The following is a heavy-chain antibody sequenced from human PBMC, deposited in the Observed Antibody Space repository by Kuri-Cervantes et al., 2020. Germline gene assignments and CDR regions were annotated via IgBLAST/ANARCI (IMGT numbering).Heavy chain of an antibody. CDR3: ARHQTSTIFGVVIISPPDY. CDR2: IYHSGST. D-gene: IGHD3-3*01. J-gene: IGHJ4*02. CDR1: GGSISSSNW. V-gene: IGHV4-4*02. Sequence: SETLSLTCAVSGGSISSSNWWSWVRQPPGKGLEWIGEIYHSGSTNYNPSLKSRVTISVDTSKNQFSLKLSSVTAADTAVYYCARHQTSTIFGVVIISPPDYWGQGTLVTVSS.